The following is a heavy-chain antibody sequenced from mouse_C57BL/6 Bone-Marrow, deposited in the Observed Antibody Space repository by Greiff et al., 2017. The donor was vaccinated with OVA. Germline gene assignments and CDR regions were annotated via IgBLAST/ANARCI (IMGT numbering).Heavy chain of an antibody. CDR3: SSDGSSYAWFAY. Sequence: EVKLMESGPGLVKPSQSLSLTCSATGYSITSGYYCYLIRKPPGNILEWVDYISYDGSNHYNPSLKNRISITRDTSKNQVFLKLNTLTTEDTAAYYCSSDGSSYAWFAYWGQGTLLTVSA. V-gene: IGHV3-6*01. CDR2: ISYDGSN. J-gene: IGHJ3*01. CDR1: GYSITSGYY. D-gene: IGHD1-1*01.